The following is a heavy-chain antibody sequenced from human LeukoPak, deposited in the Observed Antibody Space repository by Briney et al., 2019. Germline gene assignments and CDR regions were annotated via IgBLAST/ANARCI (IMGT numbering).Heavy chain of an antibody. CDR3: ARVPRHYYYYYGMDV. V-gene: IGHV4-31*03. CDR2: IYYSGST. J-gene: IGHJ6*02. CDR1: GGSISSGGYY. Sequence: PSETLSLTCTVSGGSISSGGYYWSWIRQHPGKGLEWIGYIYYSGSTYYNPSLKSRVTISVDTSKNQFSLKLSSVTAADTAVYYCARVPRHYYYYYGMDVWGQGTTVTVSS.